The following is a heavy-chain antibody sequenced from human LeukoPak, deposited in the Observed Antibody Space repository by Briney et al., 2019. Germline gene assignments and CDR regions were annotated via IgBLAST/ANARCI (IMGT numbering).Heavy chain of an antibody. CDR2: INTDGKTT. J-gene: IGHJ5*02. Sequence: GGSLRLSCAASGFSISNSWMHWVRQVPGKGLVWVSRINTDGKTTTYADSVKGRFTISRDNAKNSLYLQMNSLRAEDTAVYYCALDYYGSGSYYTNWFDPWGQGTLVTVSS. V-gene: IGHV3-74*03. CDR3: ALDYYGSGSYYTNWFDP. D-gene: IGHD3-10*01. CDR1: GFSISNSW.